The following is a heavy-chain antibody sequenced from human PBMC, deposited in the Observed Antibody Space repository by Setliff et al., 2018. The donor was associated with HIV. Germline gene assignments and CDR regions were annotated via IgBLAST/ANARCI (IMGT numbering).Heavy chain of an antibody. CDR1: GGSITSSNYY. CDR2: VYYSGST. D-gene: IGHD3-10*01. Sequence: SETLSLTCTVSGGSITSSNYYWGWIRQPPGKGLEWIGTVYYSGSTYYNPSLKSRVTISVDTSKSQFSLRLNSVTATDTALYYCARGRFHRLHRPYSGSGSLGIQYFDYWGQGTLVTVS. CDR3: ARGRFHRLHRPYSGSGSLGIQYFDY. J-gene: IGHJ4*02. V-gene: IGHV4-39*07.